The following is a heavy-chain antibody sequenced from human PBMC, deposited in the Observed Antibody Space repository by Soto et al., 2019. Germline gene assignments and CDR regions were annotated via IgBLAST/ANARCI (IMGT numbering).Heavy chain of an antibody. CDR3: AKKVNSGPGSQFFDY. J-gene: IGHJ4*02. V-gene: IGHV3-23*01. D-gene: IGHD3-10*01. CDR1: VFTFSSYS. Sequence: GFPRLSCAASVFTFSSYSMSWVRQAPGKGLEWVSCFSTGGDGGTTYYADSVKGRFTISRDNSKSTLFLQMNSLRAEDTAIYYCAKKVNSGPGSQFFDYWGQGTLVTVSS. CDR2: FSTGGDGGTT.